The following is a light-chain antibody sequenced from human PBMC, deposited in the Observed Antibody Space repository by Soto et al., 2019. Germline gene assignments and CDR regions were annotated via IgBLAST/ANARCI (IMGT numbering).Light chain of an antibody. CDR1: QSITFD. CDR3: QQYSNRPPIT. J-gene: IGKJ5*01. V-gene: IGKV3-15*01. Sequence: EIVMTQSPATLSVSPGDRATLSCRASQSITFDLAWYQQKPGQAPRLLIYGASTRATGIPARFSGSGSGTEFTLTISSLQSEDFAVYYCQQYSNRPPITFGQGTRLEI. CDR2: GAS.